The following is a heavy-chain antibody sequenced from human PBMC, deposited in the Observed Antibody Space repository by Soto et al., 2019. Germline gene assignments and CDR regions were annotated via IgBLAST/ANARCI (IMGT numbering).Heavy chain of an antibody. Sequence: QVQLQESGPGLVKPSETLSLTCTVSGGSVSSGSYYWSWIRQPPGKGLEWIGYIYYSGSTNYNPSLKSRVTIPVDTSKNQFSLKLSSVTAADRCVYDCAREELGYCRGGTCYSNAFDIWGQGTMVTVSS. J-gene: IGHJ3*02. V-gene: IGHV4-61*01. D-gene: IGHD2-15*01. CDR1: GGSVSSGSYY. CDR2: IYYSGST. CDR3: AREELGYCRGGTCYSNAFDI.